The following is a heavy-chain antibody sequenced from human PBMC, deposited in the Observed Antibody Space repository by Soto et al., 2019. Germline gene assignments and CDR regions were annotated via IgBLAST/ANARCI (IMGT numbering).Heavy chain of an antibody. CDR1: GFTFSSYW. D-gene: IGHD3-16*02. J-gene: IGHJ4*02. Sequence: GGSLRLSCAASGFTFSSYWMSWVRQAPGKGLEWVANIKQDGSEKYYVDSVKGRFTISRDNAKNSLYLQMNSLRAEDTAVYYCARTYYDYIWGSYRSRYFDYWGQGTLVTVSS. CDR2: IKQDGSEK. CDR3: ARTYYDYIWGSYRSRYFDY. V-gene: IGHV3-7*01.